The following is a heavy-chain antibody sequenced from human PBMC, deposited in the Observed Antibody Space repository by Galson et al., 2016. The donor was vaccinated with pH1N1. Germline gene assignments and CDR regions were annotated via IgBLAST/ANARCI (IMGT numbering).Heavy chain of an antibody. D-gene: IGHD6-19*01. Sequence: SETLSLTCALYGGSFSGHYWSWIRQSPGKGLEWIGEISHSGRSDYNPSLEGRVTVTIDTSMNQFSLNLMPVAAADTAVYYCARHSTSGFPGIEVAARRRPFDVWGPGTMVIVSS. CDR3: ARHSTSGFPGIEVAARRRPFDV. CDR1: GGSFSGHY. V-gene: IGHV4-34*01. J-gene: IGHJ3*01. CDR2: ISHSGRS.